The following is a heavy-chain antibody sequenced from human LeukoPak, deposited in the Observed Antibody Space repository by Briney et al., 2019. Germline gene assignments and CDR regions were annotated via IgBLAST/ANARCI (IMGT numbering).Heavy chain of an antibody. Sequence: GGSLRLSCAASGFTFSTYWMHWVRQAPGKGLVWVSRVKNDGSITIYADSVKGRFTISRDNAKNTLYLQMNSLRAEDTAVYYSARDLSSEWELLNWGQGTLVTVSS. D-gene: IGHD1-26*01. CDR2: VKNDGSIT. V-gene: IGHV3-74*01. CDR3: ARDLSSEWELLN. J-gene: IGHJ4*02. CDR1: GFTFSTYW.